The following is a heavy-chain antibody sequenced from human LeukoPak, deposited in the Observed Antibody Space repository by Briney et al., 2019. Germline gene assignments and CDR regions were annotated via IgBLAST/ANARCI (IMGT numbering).Heavy chain of an antibody. CDR2: IYYSGST. CDR3: ARDYAGY. Sequence: KPSQTLSLTCTVSGGSISSYYWSWIRQPPGKGLEWIGYIYYSGSTNYNPSLKSRVAISVDTSKNQFSLKLSSVTAADTAVYYCARDYAGYWGQGTLVTVSS. CDR1: GGSISSYY. J-gene: IGHJ4*02. D-gene: IGHD4-17*01. V-gene: IGHV4-59*01.